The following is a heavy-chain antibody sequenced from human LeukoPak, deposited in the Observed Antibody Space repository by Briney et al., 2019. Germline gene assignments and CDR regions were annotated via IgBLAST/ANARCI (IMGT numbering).Heavy chain of an antibody. D-gene: IGHD3-22*01. Sequence: SVKVSCKASGGTFSSYAISWVRQAPGQGLEWMGGIIPIFGTADYAQKSQGRVTITTDESTSTAYMELSSLRSEDTAVYYCARDHYYDSSGYYLDYWGQGTLVTVSS. V-gene: IGHV1-69*05. J-gene: IGHJ4*02. CDR2: IIPIFGTA. CDR3: ARDHYYDSSGYYLDY. CDR1: GGTFSSYA.